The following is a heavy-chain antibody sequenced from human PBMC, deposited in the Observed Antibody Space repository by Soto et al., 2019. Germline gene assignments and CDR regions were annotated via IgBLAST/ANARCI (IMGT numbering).Heavy chain of an antibody. CDR2: IHYSGTT. Sequence: QVQLQESGPGLVKPSQTLSLTCTVSGGSISSGGYYWNWIRQHPGKGLEWIGYIHYSGTTYYKPSLKSRISISLDTSKNEFSLKLSSVTAADTAVYYCARDPGVCSGGTCYLDYWGQGTLVTVSS. J-gene: IGHJ4*02. CDR1: GGSISSGGYY. V-gene: IGHV4-31*03. D-gene: IGHD2-15*01. CDR3: ARDPGVCSGGTCYLDY.